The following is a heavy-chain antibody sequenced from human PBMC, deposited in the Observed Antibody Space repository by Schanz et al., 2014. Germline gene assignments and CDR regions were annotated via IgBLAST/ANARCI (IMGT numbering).Heavy chain of an antibody. J-gene: IGHJ4*02. Sequence: QVHLVQSGAEVKEPGSSVKVSCKAFGYTLTKFSVNWVRQAPGQGLEWMAEINTYTGKSTYAQGFTGRFALSLDTSVSAAYLQIISLKAEDTAVYYCARGTFLDYWGQGTLVTVSS. CDR3: ARGTFLDY. D-gene: IGHD3-3*02. CDR1: GYTLTKFS. V-gene: IGHV7-4-1*02. CDR2: INTYTGKS.